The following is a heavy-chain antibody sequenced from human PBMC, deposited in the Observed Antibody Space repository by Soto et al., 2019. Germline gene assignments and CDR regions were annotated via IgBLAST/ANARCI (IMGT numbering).Heavy chain of an antibody. Sequence: QVQLVESGGDVVQPGRSLRLSCAASGFTFRNYAMHWVRQAPGKGLECVAVISYDGSNKFYRDYVKGRFTISRDNSKNTLYLQINSLRYEDTAVYYCARGDREDIAVVVGVRPGEYGVDVWGQGTTVTVSS. D-gene: IGHD2-15*01. CDR3: ARGDREDIAVVVGVRPGEYGVDV. V-gene: IGHV3-30-3*01. J-gene: IGHJ6*02. CDR1: GFTFRNYA. CDR2: ISYDGSNK.